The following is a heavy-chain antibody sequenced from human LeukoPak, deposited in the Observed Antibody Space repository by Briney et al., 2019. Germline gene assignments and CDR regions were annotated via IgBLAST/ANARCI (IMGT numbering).Heavy chain of an antibody. CDR2: INPDGTEK. CDR3: VRDDRGIAVGSRDH. J-gene: IGHJ4*02. V-gene: IGHV3-7*03. D-gene: IGHD6-19*01. CDR1: GFSFSNHW. Sequence: QPGGSLRLSCAASGFSFSNHWMTWVRQAPGKGLEWVATINPDGTEKRYVDSVKGRFTISRDNGKNSLYLQMSSLRAEDTAVYYCVRDDRGIAVGSRDHGAQGSLVTVSS.